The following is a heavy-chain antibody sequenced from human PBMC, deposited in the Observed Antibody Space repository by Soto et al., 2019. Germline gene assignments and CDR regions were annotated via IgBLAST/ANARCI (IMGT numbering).Heavy chain of an antibody. CDR2: IDYSGST. J-gene: IGHJ4*02. D-gene: IGHD6-6*01. CDR3: ARDRRTARPGGGNYFDY. CDR1: GGSISSYY. V-gene: IGHV4-59*01. Sequence: PSETLSLTCTVSGGSISSYYWSWIRQPPGKGLEWIGYIDYSGSTNYNPSLKSRVTISVDTSKNQFSLKLSSVTAADTAVYYCARDRRTARPGGGNYFDYWGPGTLVTVSS.